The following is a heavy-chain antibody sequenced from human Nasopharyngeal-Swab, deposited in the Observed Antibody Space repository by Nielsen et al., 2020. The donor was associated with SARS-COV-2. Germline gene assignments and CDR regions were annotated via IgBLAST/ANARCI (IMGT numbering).Heavy chain of an antibody. V-gene: IGHV5-10-1*01. J-gene: IGHJ4*02. CDR2: IDPSDSYT. Sequence: VRQMPGKGLEWMGRIDPSDSYTNYSPSFQGHVTISADKSISTAYLQWSSLKASDTAMYYCARHGRATTVTPPRYWGQGTLVTVSS. D-gene: IGHD4-17*01. CDR3: ARHGRATTVTPPRY.